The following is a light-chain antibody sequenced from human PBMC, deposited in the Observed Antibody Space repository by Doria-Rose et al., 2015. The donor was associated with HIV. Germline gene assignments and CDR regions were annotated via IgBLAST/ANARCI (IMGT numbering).Light chain of an antibody. CDR3: QQYHNWSPAIT. CDR2: GAS. V-gene: IGKV3-15*01. J-gene: IGKJ5*01. CDR1: QSVSSN. Sequence: EIVMTQSPATLSVSPGERATLSCRASQSVSSNLAWYQEKDGRAPRLLIYGASTRATGIPARFSGSGSGTEFTLTISSLQSEDVAVYYCQQYHNWSPAITFGQGARLEIK.